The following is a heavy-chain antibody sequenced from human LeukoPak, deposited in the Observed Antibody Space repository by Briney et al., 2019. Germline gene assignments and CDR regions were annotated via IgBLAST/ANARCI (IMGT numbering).Heavy chain of an antibody. CDR1: GGSISSSSYY. CDR3: ARVSGVDWLLYYYYYMDV. J-gene: IGHJ6*03. D-gene: IGHD3-9*01. V-gene: IGHV4-39*01. Sequence: SETLSLTCTVSGGSISSSSYYWGWIRQPPGKGLEWIGSIYYSGSTYYNPSLKSRVTISVDTSKNQFSLKLSSVTAADTAVYYCARVSGVDWLLYYYYYMDVWGKGTTVTISS. CDR2: IYYSGST.